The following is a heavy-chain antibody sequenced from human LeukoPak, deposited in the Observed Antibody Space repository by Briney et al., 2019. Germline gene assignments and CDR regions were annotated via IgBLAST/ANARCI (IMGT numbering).Heavy chain of an antibody. J-gene: IGHJ2*01. V-gene: IGHV3-21*01. CDR2: ISSSSSYI. D-gene: IGHD1-26*01. Sequence: PGGSLRLSCAASGFTFSSYSMNWVRQAPGKGLEWVSSISSSSSYIYYADSVKGRFTISRDNAKNSLYLQMNSLRAEDTAVYYCARDMWAPKWYFDLWGRGTLVTVSS. CDR1: GFTFSSYS. CDR3: ARDMWAPKWYFDL.